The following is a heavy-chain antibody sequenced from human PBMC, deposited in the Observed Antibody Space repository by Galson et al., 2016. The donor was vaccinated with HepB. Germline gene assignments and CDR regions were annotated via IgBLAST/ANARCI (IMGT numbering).Heavy chain of an antibody. J-gene: IGHJ5*01. D-gene: IGHD6-19*01. V-gene: IGHV2-5*02. CDR1: GFSFDTPGVG. Sequence: PALVKPTQTLTLTCTFSGFSFDTPGVGVGWIRQPPGKALEWLALVYWDDDKRYSPSLKNRHTVTKDSSRDQVVLTMTSMDAVDPATYYCGQYRSRSAWYPSWGHGILVTVSS. CDR3: GQYRSRSAWYPS. CDR2: VYWDDDK.